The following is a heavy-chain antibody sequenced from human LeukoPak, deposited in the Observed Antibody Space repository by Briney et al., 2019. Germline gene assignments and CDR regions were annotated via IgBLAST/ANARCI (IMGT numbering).Heavy chain of an antibody. V-gene: IGHV3-7*01. CDR1: GFTLSNFW. CDR3: ARSRCGGECYATGL. CDR2: IKQGGSDK. D-gene: IGHD2-21*01. Sequence: GGSLRLSCAASGFTLSNFWMSWVRQAPGKGLEWVANIKQGGSDKNYMDSVKGRFTISRDNAKNSLYLQTNSLRAEDTAVYYCARSRCGGECYATGLWGQGTLVTVSS. J-gene: IGHJ4*02.